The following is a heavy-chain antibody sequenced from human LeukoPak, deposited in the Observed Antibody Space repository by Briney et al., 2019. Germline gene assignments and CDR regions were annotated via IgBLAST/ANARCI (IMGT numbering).Heavy chain of an antibody. V-gene: IGHV3-72*01. CDR1: GFTFSDRY. CDR2: IRNKANSYTT. J-gene: IGHJ4*02. CDR3: VRVATETYAFDY. Sequence: GGSLRLSCAVSGFTFSDRYMDWVRQAPGKGLEWIGRIRNKANSYTTEYAASVKGRFTISRDDSKNSLYLQMNSLKIEDTAVYYCVRVATETYAFDYWGQGTLVTVSS. D-gene: IGHD1-1*01.